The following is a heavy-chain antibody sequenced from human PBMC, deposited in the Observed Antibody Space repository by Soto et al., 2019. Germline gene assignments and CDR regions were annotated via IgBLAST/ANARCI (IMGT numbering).Heavy chain of an antibody. CDR1: GGSISSGAHY. V-gene: IGHV4-31*11. J-gene: IGHJ4*02. CDR3: ARELAGGILTGYPDH. D-gene: IGHD3-9*01. CDR2: IYHSGGT. Sequence: QVQLQESGPGLVKPSQTLSLTCAVSGGSISSGAHYWSWIRQHPGKGLEWIGCIYHSGGTNYNPSLKSRVTISVDTSENQFSLKLGSVTAADTAVYYCARELAGGILTGYPDHWGQGTLVTVSS.